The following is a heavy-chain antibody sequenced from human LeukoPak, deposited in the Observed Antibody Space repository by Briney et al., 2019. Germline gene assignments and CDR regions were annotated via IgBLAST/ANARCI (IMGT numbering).Heavy chain of an antibody. V-gene: IGHV1-46*01. CDR1: GYTFTSYY. J-gene: IGHJ3*02. CDR2: INPSGGST. CDR3: ARDGGMGSGSYEYAFDI. Sequence: ASVKVSCKASGYTFTSYYMHWVRQAPGQGLEWMGIINPSGGSTSYAQKFQGRVTMTRDTSTSTVYMELSSLRSEDTAVYYCARDGGMGSGSYEYAFDIWGQGTMVTVSS. D-gene: IGHD1-26*01.